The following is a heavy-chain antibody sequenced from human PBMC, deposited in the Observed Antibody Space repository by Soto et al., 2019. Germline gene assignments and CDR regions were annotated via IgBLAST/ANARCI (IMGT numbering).Heavy chain of an antibody. J-gene: IGHJ6*02. Sequence: SVKVSCKASGGTFSSYAISWVRQAPGQGLEWMGGIIPIFGTANYAQKFQGRVTITADESTSTAYMELSSLRSEDTAVYYCASRPYSSGKYYYYYYGMDVWGQGTTVTVSS. D-gene: IGHD6-25*01. V-gene: IGHV1-69*13. CDR1: GGTFSSYA. CDR3: ASRPYSSGKYYYYYYGMDV. CDR2: IIPIFGTA.